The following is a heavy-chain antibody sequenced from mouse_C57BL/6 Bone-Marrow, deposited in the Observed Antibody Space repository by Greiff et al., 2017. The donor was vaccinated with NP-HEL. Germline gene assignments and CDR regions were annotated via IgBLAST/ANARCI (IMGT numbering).Heavy chain of an antibody. CDR3: AREGTVVANFDY. CDR1: GYTFTSYW. J-gene: IGHJ2*01. CDR2: IHPNSGST. V-gene: IGHV1-64*01. D-gene: IGHD1-1*01. Sequence: VQLQQSGAELVKPGASVKLSCKASGYTFTSYWMHWVKQRPGQGLEWIGMIHPNSGSTNYNEKFKSKATLTVDKSSSTAYMQLSSLTSEDSAVYYCAREGTVVANFDYWGQGTTLTVSS.